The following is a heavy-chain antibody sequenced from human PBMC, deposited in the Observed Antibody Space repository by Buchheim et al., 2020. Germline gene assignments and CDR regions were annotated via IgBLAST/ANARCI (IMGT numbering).Heavy chain of an antibody. CDR1: GYTFRSYY. J-gene: IGHJ6*02. Sequence: QVQLVQSGAVVKKPGASVKVSCKASGYTFRSYYMFWVRQAPGQGLEWMGIINPSGGSTSYAQKFQGRVTMTRDTSTSNVYMELSSLRSEDTAVYYCARDLKPYGSRNYYYYYYGMDVWGQGTT. D-gene: IGHD3-10*01. CDR2: INPSGGST. V-gene: IGHV1-46*01. CDR3: ARDLKPYGSRNYYYYYYGMDV.